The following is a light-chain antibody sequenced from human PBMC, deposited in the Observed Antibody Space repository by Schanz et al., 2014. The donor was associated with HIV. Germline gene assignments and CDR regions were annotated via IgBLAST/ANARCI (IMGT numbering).Light chain of an antibody. V-gene: IGLV2-14*03. J-gene: IGLJ1*01. Sequence: QSALTQPASVSGSPGQSITISCIGTSSDVGAYKSVSWYQQHPGKAPKLMIYDVNSRPSGVSARFSGSKSANTASLTISGLQAEDEADYYCCSYTTTSTYVFGAGTKLTVL. CDR2: DVN. CDR3: CSYTTTSTYV. CDR1: SSDVGAYKS.